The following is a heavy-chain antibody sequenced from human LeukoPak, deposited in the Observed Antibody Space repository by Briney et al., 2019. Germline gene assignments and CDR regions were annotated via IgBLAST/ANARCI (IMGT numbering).Heavy chain of an antibody. V-gene: IGHV4-39*07. J-gene: IGHJ5*02. D-gene: IGHD3-10*01. Sequence: PSETLSLTCTVSGGSISSTSYYWGWIRQAPGKGLEWIGSIYYTGNTFYNPSLKSRLTISVDTSKNQFSLKLSSVTAADTAVYYCARDYYMLRGLHWFDPWGQGTLVTVSS. CDR1: GGSISSTSYY. CDR3: ARDYYMLRGLHWFDP. CDR2: IYYTGNT.